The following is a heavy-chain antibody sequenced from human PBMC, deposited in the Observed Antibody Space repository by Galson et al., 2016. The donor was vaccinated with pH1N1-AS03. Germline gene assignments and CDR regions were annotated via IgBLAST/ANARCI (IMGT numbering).Heavy chain of an antibody. Sequence: CAISGDSVSDNGAAWNWIRQSPSRGLEWLGRTYYRSKWYNDYAVSVKSRITINPDTSKNQFSLQLNSVTPEDMAVYYCAREGNDFSGSRPKYYYGIDVWGQGTTVIVSS. CDR1: GDSVSDNGAA. CDR3: AREGNDFSGSRPKYYYGIDV. J-gene: IGHJ6*02. CDR2: TYYRSKWYN. D-gene: IGHD1-1*01. V-gene: IGHV6-1*01.